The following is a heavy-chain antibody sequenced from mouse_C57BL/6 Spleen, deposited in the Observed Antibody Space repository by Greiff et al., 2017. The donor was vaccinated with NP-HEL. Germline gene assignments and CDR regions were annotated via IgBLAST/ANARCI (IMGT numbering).Heavy chain of an antibody. J-gene: IGHJ2*01. D-gene: IGHD3-1*01. CDR1: GFTFSDYG. V-gene: IGHV5-17*01. Sequence: EVQLQQSGGGLVKPGGSLKLSCAASGFTFSDYGMHWVRQAPEKGLEWVAYISSGSSTIYYADTVKGRFTISRDNAKNTLFLQMTSLRSEDTAMYYCARGGYSLYYFDYWGQGTTLTVSS. CDR3: ARGGYSLYYFDY. CDR2: ISSGSSTI.